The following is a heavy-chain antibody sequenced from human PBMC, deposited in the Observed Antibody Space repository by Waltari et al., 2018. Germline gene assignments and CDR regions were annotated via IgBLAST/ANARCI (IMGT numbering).Heavy chain of an antibody. D-gene: IGHD1-26*01. CDR3: VRDGSGASFTFNY. CDR1: GYTFIPYS. J-gene: IGHJ4*02. V-gene: IGHV1-18*01. CDR2: MSDDSGKI. Sequence: QVQLVQSGSEVKTPGASVKVSCKASGYTFIPYSFPWVRQAPGQGLEWMGWMSDDSGKIHYAQQFQGRLTMTTDTSTSTAYMELRSLRSDDSAVYYCVRDGSGASFTFNYWGQGTLVTVSS.